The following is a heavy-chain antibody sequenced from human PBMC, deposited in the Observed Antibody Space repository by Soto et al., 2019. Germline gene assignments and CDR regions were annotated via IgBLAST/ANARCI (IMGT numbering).Heavy chain of an antibody. CDR2: ISSSSSTI. CDR3: AREAYSSGLNWFDP. J-gene: IGHJ5*02. Sequence: GGSLRLSCAASGFTFSSYSMNWVRQAPGKGLEWVSYISSSSSTIYYADSVRGRFTISRDNAKNSLYLQMNSLRDEDAAVYYCAREAYSSGLNWFDPWGQGTLVTVSS. V-gene: IGHV3-48*02. D-gene: IGHD6-19*01. CDR1: GFTFSSYS.